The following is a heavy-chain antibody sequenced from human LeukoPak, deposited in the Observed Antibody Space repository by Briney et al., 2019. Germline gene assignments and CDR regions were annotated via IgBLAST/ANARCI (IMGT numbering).Heavy chain of an antibody. D-gene: IGHD1-26*01. CDR1: GGSISSGGYY. V-gene: IGHV4-31*03. CDR3: ARAKLREIDY. J-gene: IGHJ4*02. CDR2: IYYSGST. Sequence: SETLSLTCTVSGGSISSGGYYWSWIRQHPGKGLEWIGYIYYSGSTYYNPSLKSRVTISVDTSKNQFSPKLSSVTAADTAVYYCARAKLREIDYWGQGTLVTVSS.